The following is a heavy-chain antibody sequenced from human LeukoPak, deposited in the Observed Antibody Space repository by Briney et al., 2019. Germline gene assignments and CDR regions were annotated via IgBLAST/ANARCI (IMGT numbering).Heavy chain of an antibody. CDR2: IWYDGSNK. D-gene: IGHD3-22*01. V-gene: IGHV3-30*02. J-gene: IGHJ4*02. CDR3: AKDERGYYDSSGFFGAIDY. Sequence: GGFLRLSCAASGFTFNRYAMHWVRQAPGKGLEWVAFIWYDGSNKYYADSVKGRFTVSRDNSKNTLYLQMNSLRAEDTAVYYCAKDERGYYDSSGFFGAIDYWGQGSLVSVSS. CDR1: GFTFNRYA.